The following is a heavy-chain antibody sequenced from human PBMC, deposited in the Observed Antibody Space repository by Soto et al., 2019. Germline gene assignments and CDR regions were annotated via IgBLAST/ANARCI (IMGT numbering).Heavy chain of an antibody. Sequence: DCRGCKRQTPGKGLEWIGSIYYSGSTYYNPSLNSRVTISVDSSKNQFSLKLSSVTAADTAVYYCARTRAVWFDPWGQGTLVTVSS. J-gene: IGHJ5*02. CDR1: DC. CDR3: ARTRAVWFDP. CDR2: IYYSGST. D-gene: IGHD6-19*01. V-gene: IGHV4-39*01.